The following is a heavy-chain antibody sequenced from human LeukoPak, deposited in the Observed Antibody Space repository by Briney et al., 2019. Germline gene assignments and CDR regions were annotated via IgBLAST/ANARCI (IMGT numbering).Heavy chain of an antibody. Sequence: GGSLRLSCAASGFTFSDHYMDWGRQGPGKGLEWVGRTRDKADSYTTEYAASVKGRFTISRDASKTSLYLQMNSLKTEDTAVYYCARGDGYDRRSFDYWGQGTLVTVSS. D-gene: IGHD5-12*01. CDR1: GFTFSDHY. CDR3: ARGDGYDRRSFDY. J-gene: IGHJ4*02. CDR2: TRDKADSYTT. V-gene: IGHV3-72*01.